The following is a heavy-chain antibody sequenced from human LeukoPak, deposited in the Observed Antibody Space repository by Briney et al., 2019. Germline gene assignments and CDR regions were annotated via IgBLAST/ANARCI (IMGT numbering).Heavy chain of an antibody. CDR2: IYYSGST. CDR3: ARDVGPYYDFWSGYNYFDY. J-gene: IGHJ4*02. V-gene: IGHV4-59*01. Sequence: SETLSLTCTVSGGSISSYYWSWIRQPPGKGLEWIGYIYYSGSTNYNPSLKSRVTISVDTSKNQFSLKLSSVTAADTAVYYCARDVGPYYDFWSGYNYFDYWGQGTLVTVSS. D-gene: IGHD3-3*01. CDR1: GGSISSYY.